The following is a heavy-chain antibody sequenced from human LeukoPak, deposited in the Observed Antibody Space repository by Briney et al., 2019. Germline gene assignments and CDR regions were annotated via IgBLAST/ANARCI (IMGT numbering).Heavy chain of an antibody. CDR2: ISYDGSNK. Sequence: GGSLRLSCAASGFTVSSNYMSWIRQAPGKGLEWVAVISYDGSNKYYADSVKGRFTISRDNSKNTLYLQMNSLRAEDTAVYYCAKDQSGSYCSHYYYMDVWGKGTTVSVSS. CDR1: GFTVSSNY. D-gene: IGHD1-26*01. CDR3: AKDQSGSYCSHYYYMDV. V-gene: IGHV3-30*18. J-gene: IGHJ6*03.